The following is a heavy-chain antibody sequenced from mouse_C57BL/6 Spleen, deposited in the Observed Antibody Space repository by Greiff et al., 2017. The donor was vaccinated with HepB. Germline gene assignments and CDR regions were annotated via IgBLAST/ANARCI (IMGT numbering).Heavy chain of an antibody. V-gene: IGHV14-4*01. Sequence: EVQLQQSGAELVRPGASVKLSCTASGFNIKDDYMHWVKQRPEQGLEWIGWIDPENGDTEYASKFQGKATITADTSSNTAYLQLSSLTSEDTAVYYCTTRYYYGSSYAIDYWGQGTSVTVSS. J-gene: IGHJ4*01. CDR2: IDPENGDT. CDR3: TTRYYYGSSYAIDY. D-gene: IGHD1-1*01. CDR1: GFNIKDDY.